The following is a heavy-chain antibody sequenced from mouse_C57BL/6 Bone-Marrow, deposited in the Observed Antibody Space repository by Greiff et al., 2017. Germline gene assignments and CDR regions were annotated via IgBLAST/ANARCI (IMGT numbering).Heavy chain of an antibody. CDR3: AIYYGNYRVAY. J-gene: IGHJ3*01. V-gene: IGHV1-81*01. D-gene: IGHD2-1*01. CDR2: IYPRSGNT. CDR1: GYTFTSYG. Sequence: QVQLKQSGAELARPGASVKLSCKASGYTFTSYGISWVKQRTGQGLEWIGEIYPRSGNTYYNEKFKGKATLTADKSSSTAYMELRSLTSEDSAVYFCAIYYGNYRVAYWGQGTLVTVSA.